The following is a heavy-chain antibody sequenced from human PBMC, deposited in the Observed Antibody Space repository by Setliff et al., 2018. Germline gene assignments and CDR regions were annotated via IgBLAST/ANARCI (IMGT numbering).Heavy chain of an antibody. D-gene: IGHD7-27*01. Sequence: GESLKISCAASGFNFNIFAINWVRQAPGKGLEWLAVTSYDGKNNYYGDSVKGRFTISRDNSQNTVYLQMNALSGDDTALYFCASIDWGENFYNMDVWGKGTTVTVSS. CDR2: TSYDGKNN. CDR3: ASIDWGENFYNMDV. V-gene: IGHV3-30*03. CDR1: GFNFNIFA. J-gene: IGHJ6*03.